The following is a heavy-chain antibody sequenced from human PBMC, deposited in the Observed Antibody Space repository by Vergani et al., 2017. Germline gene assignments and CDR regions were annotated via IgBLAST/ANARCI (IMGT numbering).Heavy chain of an antibody. Sequence: LEESGGGSVKPGGSLRLSCAASGFKFSDHYMSWIRQAPGKGLEWVSHISPGASTVTYTDSVTGRFTVSRDNDNNSLTLDMTTLRVEDTAVYYCAKNPGISTTRHYCAMDFWGQGTTVTVSS. D-gene: IGHD1-1*01. CDR2: ISPGASTV. CDR3: AKNPGISTTRHYCAMDF. J-gene: IGHJ6*02. V-gene: IGHV3-11*04. CDR1: GFKFSDHY.